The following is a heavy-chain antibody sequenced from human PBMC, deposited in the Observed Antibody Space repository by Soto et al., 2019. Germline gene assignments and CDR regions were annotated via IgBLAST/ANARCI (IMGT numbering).Heavy chain of an antibody. CDR2: IYYSGST. J-gene: IGHJ4*02. D-gene: IGHD1-26*01. CDR3: ARRYGSAIDY. Sequence: SETLSLTCTVSGGSISSSSYYWDWIRQPPGKGLEWIGSIYYSGSTNYNPSLKSRVTISVDTSKNQFSLKLSSVTAADTAVYYCARRYGSAIDYWGQGTLVTVSS. CDR1: GGSISSSSYY. V-gene: IGHV4-39*07.